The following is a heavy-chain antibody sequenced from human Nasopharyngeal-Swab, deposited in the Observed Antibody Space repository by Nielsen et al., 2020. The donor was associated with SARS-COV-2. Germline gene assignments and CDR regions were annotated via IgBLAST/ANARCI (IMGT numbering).Heavy chain of an antibody. V-gene: IGHV3-9*01. CDR1: GFTFDDYG. J-gene: IGHJ4*02. CDR3: AALLDYGDYGPDY. Sequence: GGSLRLSCAASGFTFDDYGMHWVRQAPGKGLEWVSGISWNSGSIGYADSVKGRFTISRDNAKNSLYLQMNSLRAEDTALYYCAALLDYGDYGPDYWGQGTLVTVSS. CDR2: ISWNSGSI. D-gene: IGHD4-17*01.